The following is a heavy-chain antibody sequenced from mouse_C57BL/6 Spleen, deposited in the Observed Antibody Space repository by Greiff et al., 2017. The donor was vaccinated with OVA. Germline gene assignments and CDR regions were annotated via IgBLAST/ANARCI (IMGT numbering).Heavy chain of an antibody. Sequence: EVQRVESGPELVKPGASVKISCKASGYSFTDYNMNWVKQSNGKSLEWIGVINPNDGTTSYNQKFKGKATLTVDQSSSTAYMQLNSLTSEDTAVYYCARSGGTFHYFDYWGQGTTLTVSS. CDR3: ARSGGTFHYFDY. CDR1: GYSFTDYN. V-gene: IGHV1-39*01. CDR2: INPNDGTT. J-gene: IGHJ2*01. D-gene: IGHD4-1*01.